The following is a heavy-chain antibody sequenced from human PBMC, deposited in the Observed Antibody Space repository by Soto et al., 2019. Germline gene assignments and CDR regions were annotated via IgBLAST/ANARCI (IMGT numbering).Heavy chain of an antibody. D-gene: IGHD3-9*01. CDR3: AKDYQDILTGYYPSWFDP. CDR2: ISGSGGST. J-gene: IGHJ5*02. V-gene: IGHV3-23*01. CDR1: GFTFSSYA. Sequence: GGSLRLSCAASGFTFSSYAMSWVRQAPGKGLEWVSAISGSGGSTYYADSVKGRFTISRDNSKNTLYLQMNSLRAEDTAVYYCAKDYQDILTGYYPSWFDPWGQGTLVTVSS.